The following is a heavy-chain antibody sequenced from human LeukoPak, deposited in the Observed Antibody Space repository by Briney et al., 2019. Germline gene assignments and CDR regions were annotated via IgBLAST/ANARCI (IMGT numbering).Heavy chain of an antibody. V-gene: IGHV3-21*01. CDR1: GFTFSSYS. Sequence: GGSLRLSCAASGFTFSSYSMNWVRQAPGEGLEWVTSISSSSSYMYYADSVKGRFTNSRDNAKNSLYLQMNSLRAEDTAVYYCAKESSSNWFDPWGQGTLVTVSS. J-gene: IGHJ5*02. CDR2: ISSSSSYM. CDR3: AKESSSNWFDP. D-gene: IGHD6-13*01.